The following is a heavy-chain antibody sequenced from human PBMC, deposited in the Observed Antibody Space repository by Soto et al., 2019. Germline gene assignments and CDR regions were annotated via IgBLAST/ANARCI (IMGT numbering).Heavy chain of an antibody. CDR1: GFTFGNYW. V-gene: IGHV3-74*01. CDR3: ATAEVDY. Sequence: GGSLRLSCAASGFTFGNYWMHWVRQAPGKGLEWVSRMNSDGSTTNYADSVKGRFTVSRDDARNTLHLQMNSLRAEDTAVYYCATAEVDYWGPGTLVTVSS. CDR2: MNSDGSTT. J-gene: IGHJ4*02.